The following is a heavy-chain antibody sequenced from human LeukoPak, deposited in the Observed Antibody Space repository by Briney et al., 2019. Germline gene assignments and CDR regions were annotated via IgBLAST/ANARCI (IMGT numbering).Heavy chain of an antibody. CDR3: ARVASELLWYNWFDP. CDR2: ISYDERNK. J-gene: IGHJ5*02. Sequence: PGGSLRLSCAASGFTFSTYAMHWVRQAPGKGLEWVAFISYDERNKYYADSVKGRFTISRDNSKNTLYLQMNSLRPEDTAVYYCARVASELLWYNWFDPWGQGTLVTVSS. D-gene: IGHD2-2*01. V-gene: IGHV3-30*04. CDR1: GFTFSTYA.